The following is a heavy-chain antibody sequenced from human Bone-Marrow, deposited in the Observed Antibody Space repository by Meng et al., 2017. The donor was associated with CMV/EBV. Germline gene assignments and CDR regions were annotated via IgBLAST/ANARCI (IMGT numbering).Heavy chain of an antibody. D-gene: IGHD3-3*01. CDR3: ASLLHYDFWSGPSDDDAFDI. Sequence: GESLKISCVASGFDFSIYGIHWVRQAPGKGLEWVAHIWHDGSQKYYADSVKGRFTISRDNSKNTLYLQMNSLRAEDTAVYYCASLLHYDFWSGPSDDDAFDIWGQGTMVTVSS. J-gene: IGHJ3*02. CDR1: GFDFSIYG. V-gene: IGHV3-30*02. CDR2: IWHDGSQK.